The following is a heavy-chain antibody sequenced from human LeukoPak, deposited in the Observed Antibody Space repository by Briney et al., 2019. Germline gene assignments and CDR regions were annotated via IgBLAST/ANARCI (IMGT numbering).Heavy chain of an antibody. D-gene: IGHD2-15*01. Sequence: GGSLRLSCAASGFTFSDYYMSWIRQAPGKGLEWVSYISSSGSTIYYADSVKGRFTISRDNAKNSLYLQMNSLRAEDTAVYYCAGPKTGWSTTPFDYWGQRTLVTVSS. CDR2: ISSSGSTI. J-gene: IGHJ4*02. V-gene: IGHV3-11*04. CDR3: AGPKTGWSTTPFDY. CDR1: GFTFSDYY.